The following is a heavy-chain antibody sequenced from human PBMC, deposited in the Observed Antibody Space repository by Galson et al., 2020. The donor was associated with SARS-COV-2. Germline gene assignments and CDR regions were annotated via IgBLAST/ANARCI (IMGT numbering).Heavy chain of an antibody. D-gene: IGHD2-8*02. CDR3: ARDRLGYCTGGVCYRSDY. Sequence: ASVKVSCQASGYTLSSYGVSWARQAPGQGLEWMGWISAQTGNTNYAQNLQGRVTLTTDKSTSTAYMELRSLRSDDTAVYYCARDRLGYCTGGVCYRSDYWGQGTLVTVSS. CDR2: ISAQTGNT. CDR1: GYTLSSYG. V-gene: IGHV1-18*01. J-gene: IGHJ4*02.